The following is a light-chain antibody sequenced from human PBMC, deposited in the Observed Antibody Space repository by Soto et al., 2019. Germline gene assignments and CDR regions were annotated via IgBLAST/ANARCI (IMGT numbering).Light chain of an antibody. CDR1: QSISDW. J-gene: IGKJ1*01. CDR3: QQYSSYLT. CDR2: KAS. V-gene: IGKV1-5*03. Sequence: DIQMTQSPSTLSASVGDRVTITCRASQSISDWLAWYQQKPGKAPRLLIYKASTLEGGVPSRFSGSGSGTEFTLTISSLQPDDFATYYCQQYSSYLTFGQGTKVEIK.